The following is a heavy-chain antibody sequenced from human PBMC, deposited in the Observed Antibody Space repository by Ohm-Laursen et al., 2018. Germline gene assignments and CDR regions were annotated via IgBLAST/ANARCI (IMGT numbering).Heavy chain of an antibody. D-gene: IGHD2-21*01. Sequence: TLSLTCTVFGGSISSGGYYWSWIRQHPGKGLEWIGYIYYSGSTYYNPSLKSRVTISVDTSKNQFSLKLSSVTAADTAVYYCARRIGDGGVDYWGQGTLVTVSS. V-gene: IGHV4-31*03. CDR3: ARRIGDGGVDY. J-gene: IGHJ4*02. CDR2: IYYSGST. CDR1: GGSISSGGYY.